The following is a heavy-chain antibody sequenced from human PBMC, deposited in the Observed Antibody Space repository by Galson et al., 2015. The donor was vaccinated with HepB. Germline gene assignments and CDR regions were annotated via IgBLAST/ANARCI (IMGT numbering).Heavy chain of an antibody. CDR1: GGTFSSYA. CDR2: IIPIFGTA. J-gene: IGHJ4*02. Sequence: SVKVSCKASGGTFSSYAISWVRQAPGQGLEWMGGIIPIFGTANYAQKFQGRVTITADESTSTAYMELSSLRSEDTAVYYCARGYYYGSGSLFDYWGQGTLVTVSS. CDR3: ARGYYYGSGSLFDY. D-gene: IGHD3-10*01. V-gene: IGHV1-69*13.